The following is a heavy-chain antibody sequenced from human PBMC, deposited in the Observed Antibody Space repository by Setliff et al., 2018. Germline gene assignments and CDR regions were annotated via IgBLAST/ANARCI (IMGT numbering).Heavy chain of an antibody. V-gene: IGHV4-4*02. Sequence: SETLSLTCAVSGGSISSGNWWSWVRQTPGKGLEWIGEINHSGKTNHKPSLKSRVTMSVDKSKNQFSLKLSSVTAADTAVYYCARVSMYYNFWSGYFDYWGQGTLVTVS. J-gene: IGHJ4*02. CDR2: INHSGKT. CDR1: GGSISSGNW. CDR3: ARVSMYYNFWSGYFDY. D-gene: IGHD3-3*01.